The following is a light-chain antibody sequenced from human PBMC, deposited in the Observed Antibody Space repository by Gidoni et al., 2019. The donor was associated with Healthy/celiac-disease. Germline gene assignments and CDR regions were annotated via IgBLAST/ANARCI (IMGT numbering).Light chain of an antibody. V-gene: IGKV1-33*01. CDR1: QDISNY. CDR2: DAS. J-gene: IGKJ2*01. Sequence: DIQMTQSPSSLSASVGDRVTITCQASQDISNYLNWYQQKPGKAPKLLIYDASNLETGVPSRISGSGSGTDFTFTISSLQPEDIATYYCQQYDNLPMYTFGQXTKLEIK. CDR3: QQYDNLPMYT.